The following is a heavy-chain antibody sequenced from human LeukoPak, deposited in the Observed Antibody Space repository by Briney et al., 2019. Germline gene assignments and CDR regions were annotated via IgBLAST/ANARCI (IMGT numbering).Heavy chain of an antibody. V-gene: IGHV1-18*01. CDR2: ISGYNGNT. CDR3: ARDAYDFLTGRYSGSGGDS. D-gene: IGHD3-9*01. CDR1: GYIFRNFG. J-gene: IGHJ4*02. Sequence: GASVKVSCRTSGYIFRNFGINWVRQAPGQGLEWVGWISGYNGNTKYAQKFKGRVIMTTDTSTRTGYMELRSLRSDDTAVYYCARDAYDFLTGRYSGSGGDSWGQGTLVTVSS.